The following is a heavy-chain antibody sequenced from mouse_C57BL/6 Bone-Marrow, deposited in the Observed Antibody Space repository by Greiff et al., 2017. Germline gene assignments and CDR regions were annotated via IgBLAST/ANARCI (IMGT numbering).Heavy chain of an antibody. CDR1: GFTFSSYA. Sequence: EVKLVESGGGLVKPGGSLKLSCAASGFTFSSYAMSWVRQTPEKRLEWVATISDGGSYTCYPDNVKGRFTISRDNAKNNLYLQMSHLKSEDTAMYYCARDNGYPAGFAYWGQWTLVTVSA. V-gene: IGHV5-4*01. J-gene: IGHJ3*01. CDR2: ISDGGSYT. D-gene: IGHD2-2*01. CDR3: ARDNGYPAGFAY.